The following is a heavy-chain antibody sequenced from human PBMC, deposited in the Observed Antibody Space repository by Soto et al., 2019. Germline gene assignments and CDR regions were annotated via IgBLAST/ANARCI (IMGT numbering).Heavy chain of an antibody. CDR2: INPNSGGT. D-gene: IGHD6-13*01. J-gene: IGHJ3*02. V-gene: IGHV1-2*04. CDR3: ARAHNPGIAAAGTGDAFDI. Sequence: ASVNFSFKASGYTFTVYYMHWVRQAPVQGLEWMGWINPNSGGTNYAQKFQGWVTMTRDTSISTAYMELSRLRSDDTAVYYCARAHNPGIAAAGTGDAFDIWGQGTMVTVSS. CDR1: GYTFTVYY.